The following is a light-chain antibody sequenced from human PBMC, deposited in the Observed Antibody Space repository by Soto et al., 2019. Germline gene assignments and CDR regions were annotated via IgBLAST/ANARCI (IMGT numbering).Light chain of an antibody. V-gene: IGLV2-14*01. CDR3: GSYTSTSTLGV. Sequence: QSALTQPASVSGSPGQSITISCTGTSSDVGGYNYVSWYQHHPGKAPKLMIYEVSHRPSGVSHRFSGSKSGNTASLTISGLQAEDEADYYCGSYTSTSTLGVFGGGTKVTVL. CDR1: SSDVGGYNY. J-gene: IGLJ2*01. CDR2: EVS.